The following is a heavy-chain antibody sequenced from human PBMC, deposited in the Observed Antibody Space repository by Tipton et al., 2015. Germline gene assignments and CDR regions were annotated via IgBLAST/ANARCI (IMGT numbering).Heavy chain of an antibody. Sequence: TLSLTCSVPSDSISKYYWSWIRQPPGKGLEWIGYISYSGSTHYNPSLKSRITISLNTSKNQFSLKMSSVTAADTAVYFCARDLEHGMDVWGQGTTVTVS. CDR3: ARDLEHGMDV. V-gene: IGHV4-59*01. CDR2: ISYSGST. J-gene: IGHJ6*02. CDR1: SDSISKYY.